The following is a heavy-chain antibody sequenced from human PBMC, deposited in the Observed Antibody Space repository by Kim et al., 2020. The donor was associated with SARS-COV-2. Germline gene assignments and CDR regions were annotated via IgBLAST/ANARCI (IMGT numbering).Heavy chain of an antibody. V-gene: IGHV4-39*07. D-gene: IGHD3-3*01. Sequence: SRVTISVDTSKNQFSLKLSSVTAADTAVYYCARAGLEWLLTYYYYYGMDVWGQGTTVTVSS. J-gene: IGHJ6*02. CDR3: ARAGLEWLLTYYYYYGMDV.